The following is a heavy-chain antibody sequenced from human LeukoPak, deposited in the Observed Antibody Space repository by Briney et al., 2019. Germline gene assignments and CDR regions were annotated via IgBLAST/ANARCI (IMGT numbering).Heavy chain of an antibody. CDR2: ISGSGGST. J-gene: IGHJ4*02. D-gene: IGHD3-22*01. Sequence: GGSLRLSCAASGFTFSSYGMSWVRQAPGKGLEWVSAISGSGGSTYYADSVKGRFTISRDNSKHTLYLQMNSLRAEDTAVYYCAKEEAYYYDSSGYCLDYWGQGTLVTVSS. CDR1: GFTFSSYG. V-gene: IGHV3-23*01. CDR3: AKEEAYYYDSSGYCLDY.